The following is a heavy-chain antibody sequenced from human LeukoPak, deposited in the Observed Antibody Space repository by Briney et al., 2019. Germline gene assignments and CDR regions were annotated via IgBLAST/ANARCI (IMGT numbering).Heavy chain of an antibody. Sequence: QAGGSLRLSCAASGLTFSSYWMSWVRQAPGKGLEWVANIKQDGSGKYYVDSVKGRFTISRDNAKNSLYLQMNSLRAEDTAVYYCARDSPSSTSWGYWGQGTLVTVSS. CDR1: GLTFSSYW. J-gene: IGHJ4*02. D-gene: IGHD2-2*01. V-gene: IGHV3-7*01. CDR2: IKQDGSGK. CDR3: ARDSPSSTSWGY.